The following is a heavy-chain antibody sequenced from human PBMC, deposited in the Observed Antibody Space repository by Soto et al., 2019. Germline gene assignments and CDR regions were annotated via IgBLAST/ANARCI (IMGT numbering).Heavy chain of an antibody. V-gene: IGHV3-23*01. Sequence: PGGSLRLSCAASGFTFSSYAMSWVRQAPGKGLEWVSAISGSGGSTYYADSVKGRFTISRDNSKNTLYLQMNSLRAEDTAVYYCAKDRYRLRWRGGYYYYGMDVWGQGTTVTVSS. CDR1: GFTFSSYA. CDR3: AKDRYRLRWRGGYYYYGMDV. CDR2: ISGSGGST. D-gene: IGHD4-17*01. J-gene: IGHJ6*02.